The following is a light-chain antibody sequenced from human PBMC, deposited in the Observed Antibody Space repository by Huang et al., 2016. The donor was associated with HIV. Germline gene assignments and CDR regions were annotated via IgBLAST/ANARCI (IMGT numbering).Light chain of an antibody. J-gene: IGKJ4*01. CDR2: GAS. Sequence: EIVLTQSPAILSLSPGERATLSCGASQNIGTYLGWYQHKPGRAPRLLIYGASNRATDIPARFSATGSGTNFTLIINSLEPGDFAVYYCQQRGNWPLTFGGGTKVDI. CDR3: QQRGNWPLT. V-gene: IGKV3-11*01. CDR1: QNIGTY.